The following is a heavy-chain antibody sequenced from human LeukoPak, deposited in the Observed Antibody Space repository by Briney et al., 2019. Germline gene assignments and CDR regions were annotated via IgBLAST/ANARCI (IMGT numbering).Heavy chain of an antibody. J-gene: IGHJ5*02. CDR3: ARRRSGHNWFDP. V-gene: IGHV4-39*01. Sequence: SETLSLTCTVFGGSISSSNYYWGWIRQPPGKGLEWIASISYSGSTYYNPSLKSRVTISIDTSKNQFSLKLTSVTAADTALYYCARRRSGHNWFDPWGQGTLVTVSS. CDR1: GGSISSSNYY. CDR2: ISYSGST. D-gene: IGHD1-14*01.